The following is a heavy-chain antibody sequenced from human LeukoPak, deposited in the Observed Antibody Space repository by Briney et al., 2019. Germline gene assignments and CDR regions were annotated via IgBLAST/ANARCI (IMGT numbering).Heavy chain of an antibody. Sequence: GGSLRLSCAASGFTFDDYAMHWVRQAPGKGLEWVSGISWNSGGIGYADSVKGRFTISRDNAKNSLYLQMNSLRAEDTALYYCAKGPGCCSSTSCYYFDYWGQGTLVTVSS. CDR1: GFTFDDYA. J-gene: IGHJ4*02. D-gene: IGHD2-2*01. CDR2: ISWNSGGI. V-gene: IGHV3-9*01. CDR3: AKGPGCCSSTSCYYFDY.